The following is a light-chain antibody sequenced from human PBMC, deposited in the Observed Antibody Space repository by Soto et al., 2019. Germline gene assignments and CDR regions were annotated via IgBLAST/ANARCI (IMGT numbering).Light chain of an antibody. CDR3: TSYTSSSTWV. Sequence: QSALTQPASVSGSPGQSTTISCTGTTSDVGGYNYVSWFQQYPGKAPKLKIYEVSNRPSGVSNRFSGSKSGNTASLTISDLQAEDEADYYCTSYTSSSTWVFGGGTQLTVL. CDR2: EVS. CDR1: TSDVGGYNY. V-gene: IGLV2-14*01. J-gene: IGLJ3*02.